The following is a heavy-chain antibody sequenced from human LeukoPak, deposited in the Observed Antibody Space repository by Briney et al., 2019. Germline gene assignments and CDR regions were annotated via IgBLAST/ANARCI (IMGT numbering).Heavy chain of an antibody. D-gene: IGHD3-22*01. V-gene: IGHV3-30*04. J-gene: IGHJ4*02. Sequence: SGGSLRLSCAASGFTFSSYAMHWVRQAPGKGLEWVAVISYDGSNKYYADSVKGRFTISRDNSKNTLYLQMNSLRAEDTAVYYCAKDSRYYYDSSGYYYNSFFDYWGQGTLVTVSS. CDR3: AKDSRYYYDSSGYYYNSFFDY. CDR2: ISYDGSNK. CDR1: GFTFSSYA.